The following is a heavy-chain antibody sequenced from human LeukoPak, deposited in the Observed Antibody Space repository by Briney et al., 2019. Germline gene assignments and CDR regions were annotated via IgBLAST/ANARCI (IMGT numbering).Heavy chain of an antibody. CDR1: GFTFSSYG. CDR2: IRYDGSNK. D-gene: IGHD6-19*01. Sequence: QPGGSLRLSCAASGFTFSSYGMHWVRQAPGKGLEWVAFIRYDGSNKYYADSVKGRFTISRDNAKNSLYLQMNSLRAEDTALYYCARELDTDLAVAGPQGYYFDYWGQGTLVTVSS. J-gene: IGHJ4*02. V-gene: IGHV3-30*02. CDR3: ARELDTDLAVAGPQGYYFDY.